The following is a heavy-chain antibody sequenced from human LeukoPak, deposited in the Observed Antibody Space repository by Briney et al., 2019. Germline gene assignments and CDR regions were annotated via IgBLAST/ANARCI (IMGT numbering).Heavy chain of an antibody. D-gene: IGHD3-3*01. CDR1: EFSFSDYS. CDR3: AFTTSSFYYMDV. CDR2: ISSSSSYI. Sequence: PGGSLRLSCTASEFSFSDYSMNWVRQAPGKGLEWVSSISSSSSYIYYADSVKGRFTISRDNAKNSLYLQMNSLRAEDTAVYYCAFTTSSFYYMDVWGKGTTVTVSS. J-gene: IGHJ6*03. V-gene: IGHV3-21*01.